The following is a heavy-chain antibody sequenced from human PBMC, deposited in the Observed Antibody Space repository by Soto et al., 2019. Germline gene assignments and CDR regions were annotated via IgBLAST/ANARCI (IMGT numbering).Heavy chain of an antibody. J-gene: IGHJ6*02. CDR2: IWNDGNGY. V-gene: IGHV3-33*01. D-gene: IGHD6-13*01. CDR1: GFNFNNYG. CDR3: ARRQISPPTRGAASARGGMDV. Sequence: QVQLVESGGGVVQPGTSLRLSCAASGFNFNNYGMHWVRQAPGKGLEWVAVIWNDGNGYYYANSVEGRFTISRDNSKNTLYLQMSSLRAEDTAVYYCARRQISPPTRGAASARGGMDVWGRGTTVTVSS.